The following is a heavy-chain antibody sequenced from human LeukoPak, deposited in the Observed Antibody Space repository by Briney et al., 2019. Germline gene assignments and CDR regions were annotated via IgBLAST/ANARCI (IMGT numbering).Heavy chain of an antibody. J-gene: IGHJ4*02. Sequence: GGSLRLSCAASGFTFSSYAMHWVRQAPGKGLEWVAVISYDGSNKYYADSVKGRFTISRDNSKNTLYLQMNSLRAEDTAVYYCARVVVVPAAMSDYWGQGTLVTVSS. CDR3: ARVVVVPAAMSDY. D-gene: IGHD2-2*01. CDR1: GFTFSSYA. V-gene: IGHV3-30*04. CDR2: ISYDGSNK.